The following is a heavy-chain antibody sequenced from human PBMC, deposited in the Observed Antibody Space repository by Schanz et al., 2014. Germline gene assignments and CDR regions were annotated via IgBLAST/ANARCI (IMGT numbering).Heavy chain of an antibody. Sequence: VHLLESGGTLVRPGGSLRLSCLASGFAFSSYGMNWLRQAPGKGLEWVSVIGVDGTTTYYADSVKGRFTISRDNAKNSLYLQMNSLRAEDTAVYHCVSSGSYSSYAFWGQGTLVTVSS. D-gene: IGHD3-10*01. J-gene: IGHJ4*02. CDR1: GFAFSSYG. CDR3: VSSGSYSSYAF. CDR2: IGVDGTTT. V-gene: IGHV3-48*01.